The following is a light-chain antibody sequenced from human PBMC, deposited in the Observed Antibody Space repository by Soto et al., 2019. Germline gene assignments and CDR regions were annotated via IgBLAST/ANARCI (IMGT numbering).Light chain of an antibody. CDR1: QSISSY. CDR2: AAS. CDR3: LQHNSYPLT. Sequence: DIQMTQSPSSLSASVGDRVTITCRASQSISSYLNWYQQKPGKAPRLLIYAASSLQSGVPSRFSGSGSGTDFTLTISSLQPEDFATYYCLQHNSYPLTFGGGTKVDI. V-gene: IGKV1-39*01. J-gene: IGKJ4*01.